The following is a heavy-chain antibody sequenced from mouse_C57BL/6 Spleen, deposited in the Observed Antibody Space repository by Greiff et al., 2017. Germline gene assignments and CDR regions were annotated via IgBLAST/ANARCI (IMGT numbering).Heavy chain of an antibody. CDR3: ARGDDYDGFAY. J-gene: IGHJ3*01. CDR1: GYTFTSYT. D-gene: IGHD2-4*01. Sequence: LQESGAELASPGASVKMSCKASGYTFTSYTMHWVKQRPGQGLEWIGYINPSSGYTKYNQKFKDKATLTADKSSSTAYMQLSSLTSEDSAVYYCARGDDYDGFAYWGQGTLVTVSA. V-gene: IGHV1-4*01. CDR2: INPSSGYT.